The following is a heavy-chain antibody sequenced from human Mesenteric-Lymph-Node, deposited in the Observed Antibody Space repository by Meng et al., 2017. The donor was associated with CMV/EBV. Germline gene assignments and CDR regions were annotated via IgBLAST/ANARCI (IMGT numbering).Heavy chain of an antibody. CDR2: ISSSGSAI. V-gene: IGHV3-11*04. CDR1: GFTFSDYY. CDR3: ARAWSSSPDY. J-gene: IGHJ4*02. D-gene: IGHD6-13*01. Sequence: LSCAASGFTFSDYYMSWIRQAPGKGLEWVSFISSSGSAIYYSDSLKGRFTISRDNAKNTLYLQMNSLRAEDTAVYYCARAWSSSPDYWGQGTLVTVSS.